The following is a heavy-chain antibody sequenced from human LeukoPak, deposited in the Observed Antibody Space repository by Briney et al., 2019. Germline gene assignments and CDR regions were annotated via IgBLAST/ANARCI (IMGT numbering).Heavy chain of an antibody. D-gene: IGHD1-7*01. V-gene: IGHV3-20*04. Sequence: GGSLRLSCVAPGFTFNDSGMSWVRQAPGKGLEWISGINWNGRSRGYADSVKGRFTISRDNAKNSLYLEMNSLGAEDTALYFCARPLGITGTTPFDFWGQGTRVTVSS. CDR2: INWNGRSR. J-gene: IGHJ4*02. CDR1: GFTFNDSG. CDR3: ARPLGITGTTPFDF.